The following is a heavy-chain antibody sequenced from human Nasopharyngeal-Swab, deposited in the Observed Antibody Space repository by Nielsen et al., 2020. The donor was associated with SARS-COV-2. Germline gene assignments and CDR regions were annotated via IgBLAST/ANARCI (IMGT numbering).Heavy chain of an antibody. CDR1: GFAFSAYT. CDR3: VRGDRRDY. J-gene: IGHJ4*02. V-gene: IGHV3-21*01. Sequence: GGSLRLSCAAYGFAFSAYTMNWVRQAPGKGLEWVSSISGSGSSRYYAASLKGRFPISRDNVQPSLFLQINSLTAEDTAFYFCVRGDRRDYWGLGTLVTVSS. CDR2: ISGSGSSR.